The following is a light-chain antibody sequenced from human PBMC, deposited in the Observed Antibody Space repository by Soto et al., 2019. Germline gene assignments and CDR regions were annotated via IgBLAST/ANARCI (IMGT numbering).Light chain of an antibody. CDR3: SSYTSSSTVV. CDR1: SSDVGGYNY. J-gene: IGLJ2*01. CDR2: DVS. V-gene: IGLV2-14*01. Sequence: QSVLTQPASVSGSPGQSITISCTGTSSDVGGYNYVSWYQQHPGKAPKVMIYDVSNRPSGVSNRFSGSKSGNTASLTISGLQPEDEADYYCSSYTSSSTVVFGGGTKLTVL.